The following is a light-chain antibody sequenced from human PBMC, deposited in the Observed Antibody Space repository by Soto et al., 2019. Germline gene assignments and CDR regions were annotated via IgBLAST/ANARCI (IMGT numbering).Light chain of an antibody. CDR3: QSYDSSLSGSNV. J-gene: IGLJ1*01. V-gene: IGLV1-40*01. Sequence: QSVLPQPPSGYGAPGQRVTISCTGSSSNIGAGYDVHWYQQLPGTAPKLLIYGNSNRPSGVPDRFSGSKSGTSASLAITGLQAEDEADYYCQSYDSSLSGSNVFGPGTKVTVL. CDR1: SSNIGAGYD. CDR2: GNS.